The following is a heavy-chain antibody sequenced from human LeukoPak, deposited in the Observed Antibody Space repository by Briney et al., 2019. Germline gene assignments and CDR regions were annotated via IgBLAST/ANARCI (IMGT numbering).Heavy chain of an antibody. J-gene: IGHJ4*02. CDR1: GFKFDDYA. V-gene: IGHV3-43*01. Sequence: PGGSLRLSCAAAGFKFDDYAMHWVRQAPGKGLEWVSLITWEGDTTYYADSVRGRFTISRDNSKNSLYLQMNSLRTEDTALYYCAKDIGNWGGTDSHFDYWGQGTLVTVSS. CDR2: ITWEGDTT. CDR3: AKDIGNWGGTDSHFDY. D-gene: IGHD7-27*01.